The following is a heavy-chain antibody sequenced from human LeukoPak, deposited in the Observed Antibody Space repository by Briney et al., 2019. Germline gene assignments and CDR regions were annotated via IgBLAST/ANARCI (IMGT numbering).Heavy chain of an antibody. CDR3: AANGGPFDF. Sequence: GGSLRLSCAASGFTFRNYWMSWVRQAPGKRLEFVANIKQEGSEKYYLDSVKGRFTISRDNAKNSLYLQMNGLRAEDTAVYYCAANGGPFDFWGQGTLVTVSA. V-gene: IGHV3-7*05. CDR2: IKQEGSEK. D-gene: IGHD4-23*01. CDR1: GFTFRNYW. J-gene: IGHJ4*02.